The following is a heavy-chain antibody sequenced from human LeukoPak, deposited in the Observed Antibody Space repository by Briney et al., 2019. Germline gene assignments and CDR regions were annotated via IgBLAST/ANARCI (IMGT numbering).Heavy chain of an antibody. CDR1: GGSFSGYY. J-gene: IGHJ6*02. D-gene: IGHD1-26*01. CDR3: ASGAVLVGYYYGMDV. Sequence: SETLSLTCAVYGGSFSGYYWSGIRQPPGKGLEWIGEINHSGSTNYNPSLKSRVTISVDTSKNQFSLKLSSVTAADTAVYYCASGAVLVGYYYGMDVWGQGTTVTVSS. V-gene: IGHV4-34*01. CDR2: INHSGST.